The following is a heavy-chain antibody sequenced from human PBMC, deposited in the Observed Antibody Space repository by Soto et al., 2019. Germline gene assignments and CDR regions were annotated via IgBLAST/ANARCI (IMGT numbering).Heavy chain of an antibody. CDR1: GFTFSNTW. J-gene: IGHJ4*02. CDR3: TAEPYFDY. CDR2: IKSKTDYGTT. V-gene: IGHV3-15*01. Sequence: PGGSLRLSCAASGFTFSNTWMSWVRQAPGKGLEWVGRIKSKTDYGTTDYTAPVKGRFTTSRDDSKNTLYLQMNSLKTEDTAVYYCTAEPYFDYWGQGTLVTVSS.